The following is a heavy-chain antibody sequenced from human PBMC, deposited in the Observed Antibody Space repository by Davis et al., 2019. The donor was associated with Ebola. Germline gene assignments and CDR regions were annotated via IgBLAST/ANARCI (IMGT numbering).Heavy chain of an antibody. Sequence: PGGSLRLSCTVSSGSITSHYWSWIRQSPGKGLEWIGYIYHSGSTKYNPSLKSQFTISVDTSTNQFSLKLTSATAADTAVYFCARGEDRYCYSPICDPANFDYWGQGTLVTVSS. V-gene: IGHV4-59*11. CDR2: IYHSGST. CDR3: ARGEDRYCYSPICDPANFDY. J-gene: IGHJ4*02. CDR1: SGSITSHY. D-gene: IGHD2-2*01.